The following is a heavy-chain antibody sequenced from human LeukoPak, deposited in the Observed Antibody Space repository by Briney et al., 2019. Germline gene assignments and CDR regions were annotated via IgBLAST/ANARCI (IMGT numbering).Heavy chain of an antibody. Sequence: PGGSLRLSCAASGFTFSSYSMNWVRQAPGKGLKWVSSISSSSSYIYYADSVKGRFTISRDNSKNTLYLQMNSLRAEDTAIYYCARVWKGNYYDYWGQGTLVTVSS. V-gene: IGHV3-21*04. D-gene: IGHD1-1*01. J-gene: IGHJ4*02. CDR1: GFTFSSYS. CDR2: ISSSSSYI. CDR3: ARVWKGNYYDY.